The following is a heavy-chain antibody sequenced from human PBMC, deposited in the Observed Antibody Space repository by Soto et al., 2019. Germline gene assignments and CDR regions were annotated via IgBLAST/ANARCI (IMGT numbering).Heavy chain of an antibody. V-gene: IGHV3-23*01. D-gene: IGHD2-21*01. Sequence: GGSLRLSCAASGFTFSGYAMNWVRQAPGKGLEWVAVIGNSGDGTHYADSVKGRFTISRDNSKNTLYLQMESLRAEDTAVYYCVKDVWDYWGQGVLVTVSS. J-gene: IGHJ4*02. CDR3: VKDVWDY. CDR1: GFTFSGYA. CDR2: IGNSGDGT.